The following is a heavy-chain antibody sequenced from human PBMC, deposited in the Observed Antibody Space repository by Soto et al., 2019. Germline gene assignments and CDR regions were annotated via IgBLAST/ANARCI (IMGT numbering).Heavy chain of an antibody. V-gene: IGHV3-48*01. J-gene: IGHJ4*02. CDR3: ARELLSGPDH. CDR1: GFTFSSYS. Sequence: EVQMVESGGGFVQPGGSLRLSCAASGFTFSSYSMNWVRQAPGKGLEWISYITSSSDTIYYADSVKGRFTISRDNAENSRSLQMNSLRAEDTAVYYCARELLSGPDHWGQGTLVTVSS. CDR2: ITSSSDTI. D-gene: IGHD2-21*01.